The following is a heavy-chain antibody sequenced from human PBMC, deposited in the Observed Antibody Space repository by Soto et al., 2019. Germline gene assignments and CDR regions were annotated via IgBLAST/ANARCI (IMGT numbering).Heavy chain of an antibody. CDR3: SIGSWSAETFDV. CDR1: GGTFNTYT. D-gene: IGHD2-2*01. Sequence: QVHLIQSGAEVKKPGSSVKVSCKAAGGTFNTYTLIWVRQAPGHGLEWMGRIIPMLTVTNSAKKFQGRLTLTAEKSTGTAFMELTSLRYDDTAVYYCSIGSWSAETFDVWGQGTMVTVSS. V-gene: IGHV1-69*02. CDR2: IIPMLTVT. J-gene: IGHJ3*01.